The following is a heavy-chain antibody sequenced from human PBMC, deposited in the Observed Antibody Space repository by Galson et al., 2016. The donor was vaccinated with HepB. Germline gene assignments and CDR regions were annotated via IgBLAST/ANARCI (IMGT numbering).Heavy chain of an antibody. CDR1: GFTFSSYA. V-gene: IGHV3-23*01. CDR3: ARDTGVVPCFDP. D-gene: IGHD2-15*01. Sequence: SLRLSCAASGFTFSSYAMSWVRQAPGKGLEWVSAISGSGGSTYYADSVKGRFTISRDNSKNTLYLQMNSLRAEDTAVYYCARDTGVVPCFDPWGQGTLVTVSS. CDR2: ISGSGGST. J-gene: IGHJ5*02.